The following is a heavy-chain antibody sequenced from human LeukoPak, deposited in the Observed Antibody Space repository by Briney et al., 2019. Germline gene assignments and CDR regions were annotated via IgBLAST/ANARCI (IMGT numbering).Heavy chain of an antibody. Sequence: PGGSLRLSCAASGFTFSTYAMSWVRQAPGKGLEWVSTISNSGGSTYYADSVKGRFTISRDNSKNTLYLQMNNLRAEDTAVYFCAKGIGIWPRTFDYWGQGTLVTVSS. V-gene: IGHV3-23*01. CDR3: AKGIGIWPRTFDY. J-gene: IGHJ4*02. CDR1: GFTFSTYA. D-gene: IGHD1-14*01. CDR2: ISNSGGST.